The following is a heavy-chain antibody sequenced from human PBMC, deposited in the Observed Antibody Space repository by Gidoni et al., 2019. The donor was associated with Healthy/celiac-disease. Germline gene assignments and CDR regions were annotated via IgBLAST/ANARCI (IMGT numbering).Heavy chain of an antibody. J-gene: IGHJ4*02. V-gene: IGHV3-30*18. CDR2: ISYDGSNK. Sequence: QVQLVESGGGVVHRGRSVRLCCAASGFTFSSYGMHWVGQAPGKGLEWVAVISYDGSNKYYADSVKCRFTISRDHSKNTLYLQMSSLSAEDTAVYYCAKGLYTAAAGLGYFHYWGQGTLVTVSS. D-gene: IGHD6-13*01. CDR1: GFTFSSYG. CDR3: AKGLYTAAAGLGYFHY.